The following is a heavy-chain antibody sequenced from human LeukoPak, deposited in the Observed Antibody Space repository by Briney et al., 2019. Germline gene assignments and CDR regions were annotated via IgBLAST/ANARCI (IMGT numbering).Heavy chain of an antibody. D-gene: IGHD6-19*01. CDR1: GFTFSSYA. Sequence: GGSLRLSCAASGFTFSSYAMHWVRQAPGKGLEWVAVISYDGSNKYYADSVKGRLTVSRDNSKNTLYLQMNGLRAEDTAVYYCAKELLRIAVAGIYWGQGTLVTVSS. CDR3: AKELLRIAVAGIY. J-gene: IGHJ4*02. V-gene: IGHV3-30*04. CDR2: ISYDGSNK.